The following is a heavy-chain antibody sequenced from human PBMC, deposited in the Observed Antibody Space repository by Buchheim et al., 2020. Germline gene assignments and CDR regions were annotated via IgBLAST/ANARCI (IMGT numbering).Heavy chain of an antibody. D-gene: IGHD3-3*01. CDR2: IYYSGST. CDR1: GGSISSYY. V-gene: IGHV4-59*01. J-gene: IGHJ4*02. Sequence: QVQLQESGPGLVKPSETLSLTCTVSGGSISSYYWSWIRQPPGKGLEWIGYIYYSGSTNYNPSLKSRVTISVDTSKNQFSLKLSSVTAADTAVYYCARGRFSTIFGVVTHYFDYWGQGTL. CDR3: ARGRFSTIFGVVTHYFDY.